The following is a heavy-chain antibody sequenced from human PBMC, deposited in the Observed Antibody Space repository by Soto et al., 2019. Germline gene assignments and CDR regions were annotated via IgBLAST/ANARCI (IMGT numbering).Heavy chain of an antibody. J-gene: IGHJ4*02. CDR1: GGSISSGGYY. CDR2: IYYSGST. V-gene: IGHV4-31*03. D-gene: IGHD1-20*01. Sequence: QVQLQESGQGLVKPSQTLSLTCTVSGGSISSGGYYWSWSRQHPGKGLEWIGYIYYSGSTYYNPSLKSRVTISVDTSKNQFSLKLSSVTAADTAVYYCARFIPGTGSDYWGQGTLVTVSS. CDR3: ARFIPGTGSDY.